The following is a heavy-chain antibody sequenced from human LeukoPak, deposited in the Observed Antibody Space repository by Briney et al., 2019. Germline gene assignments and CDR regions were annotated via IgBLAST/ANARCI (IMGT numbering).Heavy chain of an antibody. Sequence: RSGGSLRLSCAASGFTFSSYGMHWVRQAPGKGLEWVAFIRYDGSNKYYADSVKGRFTISRDNSKNTLYLQMNSLRAEDTAVYYCANFAYYDFWSGYSYWGQGTLVTVSS. CDR2: IRYDGSNK. CDR1: GFTFSSYG. J-gene: IGHJ4*02. CDR3: ANFAYYDFWSGYSY. V-gene: IGHV3-30*02. D-gene: IGHD3-3*01.